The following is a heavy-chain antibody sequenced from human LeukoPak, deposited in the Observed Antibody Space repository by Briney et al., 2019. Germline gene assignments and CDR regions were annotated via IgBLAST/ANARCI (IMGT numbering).Heavy chain of an antibody. CDR1: GGSFSSYY. Sequence: PSETLSLTCAVYGGSFSSYYWGWIRQPPGKGLEWIGSIYYSESTYYNPSLKSRVTISVDTSKNQFSLKLSSVTAADTAVYYCAVTYYYDSSGYSLFDYWGQGTLVTVSS. CDR2: IYYSEST. D-gene: IGHD3-22*01. CDR3: AVTYYYDSSGYSLFDY. J-gene: IGHJ4*02. V-gene: IGHV4-39*07.